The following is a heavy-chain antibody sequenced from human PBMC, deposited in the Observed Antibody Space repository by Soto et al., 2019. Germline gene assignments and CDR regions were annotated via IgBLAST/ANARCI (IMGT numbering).Heavy chain of an antibody. CDR1: GFTFSSYA. J-gene: IGHJ6*02. CDR3: MRPAPRGRHYFYFGMDV. Sequence: EVQLLESGGGLVQPGGSLRLSCVASGFTFSSYAMSWVRQAPGKGLEWVSGISSSGGSTYYADSVKGRFPISRDNSKNTLFLRMNRPRVEDTAVYYCMRPAPRGRHYFYFGMDVWGQGTTVTVSS. D-gene: IGHD3-10*01. CDR2: ISSSGGST. V-gene: IGHV3-23*01.